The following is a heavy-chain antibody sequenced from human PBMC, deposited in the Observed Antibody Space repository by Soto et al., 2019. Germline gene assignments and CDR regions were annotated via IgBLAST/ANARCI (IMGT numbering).Heavy chain of an antibody. D-gene: IGHD6-13*01. V-gene: IGHV3-23*01. CDR2: VTGSGGGT. Sequence: RGSLRLSCAASGFTFSNYAMNWVRQAPGKGLEWVSTVTGSGGGTYYADSVKGRFTISRDNSKNTLFLQMNSLRAEDTAVYYCAKGRSNSGYGMDVWGQGTTVTVSS. CDR3: AKGRSNSGYGMDV. CDR1: GFTFSNYA. J-gene: IGHJ6*02.